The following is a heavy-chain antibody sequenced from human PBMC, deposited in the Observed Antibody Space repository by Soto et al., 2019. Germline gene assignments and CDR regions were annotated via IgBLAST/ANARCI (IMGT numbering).Heavy chain of an antibody. CDR3: ARDLGRTAAGYYYYDAMDV. V-gene: IGHV3-7*01. D-gene: IGHD2-2*01. Sequence: GGSLRLSCAASRFTFGDFWMNWVRQAPGKGLEWVANIKEDGSEKYFLDSVKGRFTISRDNAKNSLYLQINSLRAEDTGVYYCARDLGRTAAGYYYYDAMDVWGQGTTVTVSS. J-gene: IGHJ6*02. CDR1: RFTFGDFW. CDR2: IKEDGSEK.